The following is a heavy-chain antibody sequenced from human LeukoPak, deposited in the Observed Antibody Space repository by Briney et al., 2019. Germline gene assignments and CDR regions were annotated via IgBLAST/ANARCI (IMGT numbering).Heavy chain of an antibody. J-gene: IGHJ4*02. Sequence: SETLSLTCTVSGGSISSSSYYWGWIRQPPGKGLEWIGSIYYSGSTYYNPSLKSRVTISVDTSKNQFSLKLSSVTAADTAVYHCASYSSSWRYYFDYWGQGTLVTVSS. CDR1: GGSISSSSYY. CDR2: IYYSGST. CDR3: ASYSSSWRYYFDY. V-gene: IGHV4-39*01. D-gene: IGHD6-13*01.